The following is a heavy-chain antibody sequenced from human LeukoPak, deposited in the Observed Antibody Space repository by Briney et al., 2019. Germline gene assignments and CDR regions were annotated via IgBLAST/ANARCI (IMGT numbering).Heavy chain of an antibody. V-gene: IGHV3-21*01. D-gene: IGHD2-2*01. CDR1: GFTFSSYS. CDR2: ISSSSSYI. Sequence: GGSLRLSCAASGFTFSSYSMNWVRQAPGKGLEWVSSISSSSSYIYYADSVKGRFTISRDNAKNLLYLQMNSLRAEDTAVYYCARARQLLSAEYFQHWGQGTLVTVSS. CDR3: ARARQLLSAEYFQH. J-gene: IGHJ1*01.